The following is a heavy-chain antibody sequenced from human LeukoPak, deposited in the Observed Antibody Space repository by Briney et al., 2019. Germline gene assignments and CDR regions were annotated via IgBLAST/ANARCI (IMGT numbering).Heavy chain of an antibody. D-gene: IGHD3-10*01. V-gene: IGHV3-66*01. CDR3: ARSGAMVRGVINAFDI. CDR2: IYSGGST. CDR1: GFTVSSNY. Sequence: GGSLRLSCAASGFTVSSNYMSWVRQAPGKGLEWVSVIYSGGSTYYADSVKGRFTISRDNSKNTLYLQMNSLRAEDTAVYYCARSGAMVRGVINAFDIWGQGTMVTVSS. J-gene: IGHJ3*02.